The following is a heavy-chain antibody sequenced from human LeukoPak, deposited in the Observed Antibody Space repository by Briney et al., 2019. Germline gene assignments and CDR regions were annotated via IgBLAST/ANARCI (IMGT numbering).Heavy chain of an antibody. D-gene: IGHD3-22*01. J-gene: IGHJ4*02. CDR1: GDSITSSDHY. V-gene: IGHV4-39*01. CDR2: IYYSGKT. Sequence: SETLSLTCTLSGDSITSSDHYWVWIRQPPGKGLEWIGSIYYSGKTYYNPSLKSRVSISLDTSKNQFSLKLSSVTAADTAVYYCARHRSTYDSSGYSPLYYFDYWGQGALVTVSS. CDR3: ARHRSTYDSSGYSPLYYFDY.